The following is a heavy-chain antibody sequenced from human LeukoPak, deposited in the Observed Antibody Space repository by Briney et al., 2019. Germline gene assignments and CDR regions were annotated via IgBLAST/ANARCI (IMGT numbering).Heavy chain of an antibody. CDR1: GGSLSSGGYS. CDR2: IYHSGST. J-gene: IGHJ5*02. Sequence: SETLSLTCAVSGGSLSSGGYSWGWLRQPPGRGWEGIGYIYHSGSTYYNPSLRRRVPVSVDRSKNQFSLKLSSVTAADTAVCYCARGQSFIRRRVLYFGPWGQGTLVTASS. D-gene: IGHD2-2*02. V-gene: IGHV4-30-2*01. CDR3: ARGQSFIRRRVLYFGP.